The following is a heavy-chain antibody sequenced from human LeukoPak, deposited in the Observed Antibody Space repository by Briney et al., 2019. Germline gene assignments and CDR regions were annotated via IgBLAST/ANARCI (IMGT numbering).Heavy chain of an antibody. CDR2: INPNSGGT. V-gene: IGHV1-2*02. CDR1: GYTFTGYY. D-gene: IGHD3-22*01. CDR3: ARDRGSGYYPHSNTWMDV. J-gene: IGHJ6*02. Sequence: GASVKVSCKASGYTFTGYYMHWVRQAPGQGLEWMGWINPNSGGTNYAQKFQGRVTMTRDTSISTAYMGLSSLRSEDTAVYYCARDRGSGYYPHSNTWMDVWGQGTTVTVSS.